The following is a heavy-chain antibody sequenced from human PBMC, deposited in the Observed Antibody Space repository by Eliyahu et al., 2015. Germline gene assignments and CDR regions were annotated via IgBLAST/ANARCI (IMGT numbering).Heavy chain of an antibody. V-gene: IGHV4-34*01. CDR1: GGSFSGYY. CDR3: ARNVGAFDAFDI. J-gene: IGHJ3*02. D-gene: IGHD2-15*01. Sequence: QVQLQQWGAGLLKPSXTLSLXCAVYGGSFSGYYWSWXRQPPGKGLEWIGEINHSGSTXYNPSLKSRVTISVDTSKNQFSLKLSSVTAADTAVYYCARNVGAFDAFDIWGQGTMVTVSS. CDR2: INHSGST.